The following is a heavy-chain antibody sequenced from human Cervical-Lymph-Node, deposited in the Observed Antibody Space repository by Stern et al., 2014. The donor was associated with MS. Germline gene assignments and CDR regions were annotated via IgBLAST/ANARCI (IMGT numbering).Heavy chain of an antibody. CDR3: ARVRGDSSGWLYYYYGMDV. J-gene: IGHJ6*02. V-gene: IGHV1-69*01. Sequence: VQLAQSGAEVKKPGSSVQVSCKASGGPFPRYAISWVRQAPGQGLAWMGGLIPILGPPNSAPKFQGRVTLTADESTSTAYMELSSLRSEDTAVYYCARVRGDSSGWLYYYYGMDVWGQGTTVTVSS. D-gene: IGHD6-19*01. CDR1: GGPFPRYA. CDR2: LIPILGPP.